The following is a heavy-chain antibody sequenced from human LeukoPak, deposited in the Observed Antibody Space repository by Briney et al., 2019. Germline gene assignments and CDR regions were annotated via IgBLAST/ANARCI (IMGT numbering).Heavy chain of an antibody. CDR3: ASLSGSYDLYYFDY. V-gene: IGHV4-39*07. J-gene: IGHJ4*02. Sequence: SSETLSLTCTVSGGSISSSSYYWGWIRQPPGKGLEWIGSIYYSGSTYYNPSLKSRVTISVDTSKDQFSLKLSSVTAADTAVYYCASLSGSYDLYYFDYWGQGTLVTVSS. CDR2: IYYSGST. D-gene: IGHD1-26*01. CDR1: GGSISSSSYY.